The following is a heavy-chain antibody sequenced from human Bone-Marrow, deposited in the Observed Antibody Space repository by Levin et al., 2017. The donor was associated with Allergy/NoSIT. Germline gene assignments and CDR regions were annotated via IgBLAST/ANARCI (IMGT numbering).Heavy chain of an antibody. D-gene: IGHD1-1*01. Sequence: GESLKISCAASGFTFSSYGMHWVRQAPGKGLEWVAVISYDGSNKYYADSVKGRFTISRDNSKNTLYLQMNSLRAEDTAVYYCAKTPVSPQTKKNYGMDGWGQGTTVTVSS. CDR3: AKTPVSPQTKKNYGMDG. J-gene: IGHJ6*02. CDR1: GFTFSSYG. CDR2: ISYDGSNK. V-gene: IGHV3-30*18.